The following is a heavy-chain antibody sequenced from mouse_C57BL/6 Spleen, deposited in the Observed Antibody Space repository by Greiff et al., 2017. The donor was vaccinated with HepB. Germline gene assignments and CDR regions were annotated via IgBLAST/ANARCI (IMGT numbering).Heavy chain of an antibody. Sequence: QVHVKQPGAELVMPGASVKLSCKASGYTFTSYWMHWVKQRPGQGLEWIGEIDPSDSYTNYNQKFKGKSTLTVDKSSSTAYMQLSSLTSEDSAVYYCARVYGNYYFDYWGQGTTLTVSS. V-gene: IGHV1-69*01. CDR3: ARVYGNYYFDY. D-gene: IGHD2-1*01. J-gene: IGHJ2*01. CDR1: GYTFTSYW. CDR2: IDPSDSYT.